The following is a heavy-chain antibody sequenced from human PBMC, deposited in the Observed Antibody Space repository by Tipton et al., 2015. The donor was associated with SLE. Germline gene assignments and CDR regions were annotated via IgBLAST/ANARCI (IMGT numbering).Heavy chain of an antibody. V-gene: IGHV3-21*03. Sequence: SLRLSCAASGFTFSSYTMNWVRQAPGKGLGWVASISRSRDGIYYAESVKGRFTISRDNGKNSLFLQMHSLRADDSTVYYCARDLSAALDSWGQGTLVTVSS. CDR3: ARDLSAALDS. CDR1: GFTFSSYT. J-gene: IGHJ4*02. CDR2: ISRSRDGI. D-gene: IGHD6-13*01.